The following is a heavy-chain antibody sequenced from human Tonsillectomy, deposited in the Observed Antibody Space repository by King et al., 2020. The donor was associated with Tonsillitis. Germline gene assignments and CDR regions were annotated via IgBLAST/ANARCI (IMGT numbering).Heavy chain of an antibody. V-gene: IGHV1-18*01. CDR3: ARISRPYQKNYDSRRYSLYYFDH. J-gene: IGHJ4*02. Sequence: HVQLVESGAEVKKPGASVKVSCKASGYTFTSYGISWVRQAPGQGLEWMGWISAYNDNTNYAQKLQGRVTMTTDTSTSTAYMELRSLRSDDTAVYYCARISRPYQKNYDSRRYSLYYFDHWGQGTLVTVSS. D-gene: IGHD3-22*01. CDR1: GYTFTSYG. CDR2: ISAYNDNT.